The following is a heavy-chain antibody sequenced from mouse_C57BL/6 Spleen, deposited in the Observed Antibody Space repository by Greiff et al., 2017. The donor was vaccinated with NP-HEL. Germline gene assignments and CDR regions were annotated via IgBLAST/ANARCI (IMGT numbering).Heavy chain of an antibody. J-gene: IGHJ4*01. D-gene: IGHD2-5*01. CDR3: ARSYSNFHYYARDY. CDR2: IDPSDSYT. CDR1: GYTFTSYW. Sequence: QVQLQQPGAELVMPGASVKLSCKASGYTFTSYWMHWVKQRPGQGLEWIGEIDPSDSYTNYNQKFKGKSTLTVDKSSSPAYMQLSSLTSEDSAVYYCARSYSNFHYYARDYWGQGTSVTVSS. V-gene: IGHV1-69*01.